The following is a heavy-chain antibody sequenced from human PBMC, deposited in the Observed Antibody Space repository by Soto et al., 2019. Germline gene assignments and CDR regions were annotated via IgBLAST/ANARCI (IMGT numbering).Heavy chain of an antibody. CDR2: ISGSGGST. J-gene: IGHJ6*02. Sequence: GGSLRLSCAASGFTFSSYAMSWVRQAPGKGLEWVSAISGSGGSTYYADSVKGRFTISRDNSKNTLYLQMNSLRAEDTAVYYSAQEDKWTVAVHHPYGMDVWGQGTTVTVSS. V-gene: IGHV3-23*01. CDR1: GFTFSSYA. D-gene: IGHD1-1*01. CDR3: AQEDKWTVAVHHPYGMDV.